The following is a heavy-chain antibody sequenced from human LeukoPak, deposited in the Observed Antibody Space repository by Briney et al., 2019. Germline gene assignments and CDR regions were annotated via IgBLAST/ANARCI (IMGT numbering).Heavy chain of an antibody. D-gene: IGHD2-2*02. CDR2: ISYDGSNK. Sequence: GGSLRLSCVASGFTFSSYGMHWVRQAPGKGLEWVAVISYDGSNKFYADSVKGRFTISRDNAKNSLYLQMNSLRAEDTAVYYCARVRRDIVVVPAAILDYYYYMDVWGKGTTVTVSS. J-gene: IGHJ6*03. V-gene: IGHV3-30*03. CDR1: GFTFSSYG. CDR3: ARVRRDIVVVPAAILDYYYYMDV.